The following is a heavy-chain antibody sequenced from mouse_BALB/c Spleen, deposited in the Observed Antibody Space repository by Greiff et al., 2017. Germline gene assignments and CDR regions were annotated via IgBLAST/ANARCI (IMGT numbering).Heavy chain of an antibody. CDR3: ARKVNWAFDY. V-gene: IGHV14-3*02. CDR2: IDPANGNT. Sequence: VQLKQSGAELVKPGASVKLSCTASGFNIKDTYMHWVKQRPEQGLEWIGRIDPANGNTKYDPKFQGKATITADTSSNTAYLQLSSLTSEDTAVYYCARKVNWAFDYWGQGTTLTVSS. CDR1: GFNIKDTY. J-gene: IGHJ2*01. D-gene: IGHD4-1*01.